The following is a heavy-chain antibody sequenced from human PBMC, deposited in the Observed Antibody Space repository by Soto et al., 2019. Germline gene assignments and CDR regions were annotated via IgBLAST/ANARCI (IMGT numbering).Heavy chain of an antibody. CDR2: IRSKANSYAT. CDR3: TRPGYSSGWYDL. D-gene: IGHD6-19*01. CDR1: GFSFSGSA. J-gene: IGHJ5*02. V-gene: IGHV3-73*02. Sequence: EVQLVESGGGLVQPGGSLKLSCAVSGFSFSGSAIHWVRQASGKGLEWVGRIRSKANSYATAYAASVKGRFTISRDDSKNTAYLQMNSLKTEDTAVYYCTRPGYSSGWYDLWGQGTLVTVSS.